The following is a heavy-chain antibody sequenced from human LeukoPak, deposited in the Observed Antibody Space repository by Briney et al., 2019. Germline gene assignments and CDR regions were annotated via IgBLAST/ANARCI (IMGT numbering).Heavy chain of an antibody. CDR2: ISGSGAGT. D-gene: IGHD1-1*01. CDR1: GFTFSSYG. CDR3: VKGTSNVDY. J-gene: IGHJ4*02. V-gene: IGHV3-23*01. Sequence: GGSLRLSCAASGFTFSSYGMSWVRQAPGKGREWVASISGSGAGTNYADSVKGRFTVSRDNSKNTLYLQMNSLRAEDTALYYCVKGTSNVDYWGQGTLVTVSS.